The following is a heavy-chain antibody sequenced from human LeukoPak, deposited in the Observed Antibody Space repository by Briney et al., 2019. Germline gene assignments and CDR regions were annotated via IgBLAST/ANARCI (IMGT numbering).Heavy chain of an antibody. V-gene: IGHV3-13*01. CDR2: ICTAGDT. J-gene: IGHJ4*02. CDR3: AKEARGVLRFLEWFSYYFDY. CDR1: GFTFSSYD. Sequence: PGGSLRLSCAASGFTFSSYDMHWVRQAAGKGLEWVSAICTAGDTYYPGSVKGRFTISRENSKNSLYLQMNSLRAGDTAVYYCAKEARGVLRFLEWFSYYFDYWGQGTLVTVSS. D-gene: IGHD3-3*01.